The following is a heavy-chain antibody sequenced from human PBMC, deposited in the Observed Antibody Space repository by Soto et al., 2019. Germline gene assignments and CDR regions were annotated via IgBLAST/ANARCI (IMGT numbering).Heavy chain of an antibody. CDR2: IYYSGST. V-gene: IGHV4-59*01. CDR3: ARDGCTNGVCYDWFDP. D-gene: IGHD2-8*01. Sequence: SETLSLTCTVSGGSISSYYWSWIRQPPGKGLEWIGYIYYSGSTNYNPSLKSRVTISVDTSKNQFSLKLSSVTAADTAVYYCARDGCTNGVCYDWFDPWGQGTLVTVS. CDR1: GGSISSYY. J-gene: IGHJ5*02.